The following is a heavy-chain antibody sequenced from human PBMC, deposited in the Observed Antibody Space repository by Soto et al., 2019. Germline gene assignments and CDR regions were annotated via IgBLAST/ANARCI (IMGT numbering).Heavy chain of an antibody. CDR1: GFTFSNYA. D-gene: IGHD3-9*01. CDR3: ARDPSTGSADY. V-gene: IGHV3-23*01. CDR2: ISSSGDTT. J-gene: IGHJ4*02. Sequence: GGSLRLSCAASGFTFSNYALNWVRQSPGKGLEWVSTISSSGDTTYYADSVKGRFTISRDNSKSALYLQMNSLRAEDTAIYYCARDPSTGSADYWGQGTLVTVSS.